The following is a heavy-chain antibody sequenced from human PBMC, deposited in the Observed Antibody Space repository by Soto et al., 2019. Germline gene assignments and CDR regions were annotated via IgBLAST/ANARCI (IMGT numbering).Heavy chain of an antibody. CDR1: GFTFSSYS. J-gene: IGHJ6*02. Sequence: EVQLVESGGGLVKPGGSLRLSCAASGFTFSSYSMNWVRQAPGKGLEWVSSITSSGSYIYYGDSVKGRFTISRDNAKNSLYLQMNSLTAEDTGVYYCARMGSSWYNYYYYGMDVWGQGTTVTVSS. V-gene: IGHV3-21*01. CDR3: ARMGSSWYNYYYYGMDV. D-gene: IGHD6-13*01. CDR2: ITSSGSYI.